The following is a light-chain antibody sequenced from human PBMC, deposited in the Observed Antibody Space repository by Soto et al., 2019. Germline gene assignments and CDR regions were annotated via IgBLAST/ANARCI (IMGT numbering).Light chain of an antibody. J-gene: IGLJ2*01. CDR2: EGS. Sequence: QSALTQPASASGSPGQSITISCTGTSSDVGSYNLVSWYQQHPGKAPKLMIYEGSKRPSGVSNRFSGSKSGNTASLTISGLQDEDEADYYCCSYAGSSTFVVFGGGTKLTVL. CDR3: CSYAGSSTFVV. V-gene: IGLV2-23*03. CDR1: SSDVGSYNL.